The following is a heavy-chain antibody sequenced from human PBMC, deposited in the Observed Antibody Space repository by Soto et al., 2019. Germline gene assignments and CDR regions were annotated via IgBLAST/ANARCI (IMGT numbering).Heavy chain of an antibody. CDR2: IYYSGST. V-gene: IGHV4-30-4*01. D-gene: IGHD2-2*01. Sequence: QVQLQESGPGLVKPSQTLSLTCTVSGGSISSGDYYWSWIRQPPGKGLEWIGYIYYSGSTYYNPSLKIRVTISVDTSKNQFSLKLSSVTAADTAVYYCARGGSIVVVPAAMNYYYYGMDVWGQGTTVTVSS. J-gene: IGHJ6*02. CDR1: GGSISSGDYY. CDR3: ARGGSIVVVPAAMNYYYYGMDV.